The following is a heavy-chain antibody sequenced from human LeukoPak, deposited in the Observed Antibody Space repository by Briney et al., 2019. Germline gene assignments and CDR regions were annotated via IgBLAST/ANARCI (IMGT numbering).Heavy chain of an antibody. CDR3: ASWSGSSTGEGDAFDI. V-gene: IGHV1-18*01. CDR2: ISAYNGNT. CDR1: GYMFRGYA. J-gene: IGHJ3*02. D-gene: IGHD3-10*01. Sequence: EASVKVSCKASGYMFRGYAFNWVRQAPGQGLEWMGWISAYNGNTHYAQKFQGRVTLTTDTFTNTAYMELRSLRSDDTAVYYCASWSGSSTGEGDAFDIWGQGTMVTVSS.